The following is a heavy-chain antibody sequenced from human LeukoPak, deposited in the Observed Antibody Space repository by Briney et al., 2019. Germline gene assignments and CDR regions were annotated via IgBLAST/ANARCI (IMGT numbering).Heavy chain of an antibody. CDR2: IKSDGGTT. J-gene: IGHJ4*02. CDR1: GFTFSDAW. Sequence: GGSLRLSCAASGFTFSDAWMSWVRQAPGKGLEWVGRIKSDGGTTDYAAPVKGRFTISRDDSKNTLYLQMNSLKAEDTAVYYCTTDLGDYGDYVRCWGQGTLVTVSS. CDR3: TTDLGDYGDYVRC. D-gene: IGHD4-17*01. V-gene: IGHV3-15*01.